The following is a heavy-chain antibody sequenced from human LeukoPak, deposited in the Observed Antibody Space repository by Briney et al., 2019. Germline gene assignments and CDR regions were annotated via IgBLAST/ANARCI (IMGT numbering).Heavy chain of an antibody. D-gene: IGHD5-18*01. CDR1: GFTFTGYW. J-gene: IGHJ4*02. CDR2: INSDGSST. CDR3: GNLNTPMAY. V-gene: IGHV3-74*01. Sequence: GGSPRLSCAASGFTFTGYWMHWVRQAPGKGLVWVSRINSDGSSTNYADSVRGRFTISRDNAKNTLFLQMNSLRDEDTAVYYCGNLNTPMAYWGQGALVTVSS.